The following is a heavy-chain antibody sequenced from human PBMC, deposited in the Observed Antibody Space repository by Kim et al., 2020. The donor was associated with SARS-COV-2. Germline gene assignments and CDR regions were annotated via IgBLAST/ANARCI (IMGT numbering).Heavy chain of an antibody. Sequence: SETLSLTCTVSGGSISSSSYYWGWIRQPPGKGLECIGSIYYSGSTYYNPSLKSRVTISVDTSKNQFSLKLSSVTAADTAVYYCARRNIPYYDFWSGYWDYYYYGMDVWGQGTTVTVSS. CDR2: IYYSGST. D-gene: IGHD3-3*01. V-gene: IGHV4-39*01. CDR3: ARRNIPYYDFWSGYWDYYYYGMDV. J-gene: IGHJ6*02. CDR1: GGSISSSSYY.